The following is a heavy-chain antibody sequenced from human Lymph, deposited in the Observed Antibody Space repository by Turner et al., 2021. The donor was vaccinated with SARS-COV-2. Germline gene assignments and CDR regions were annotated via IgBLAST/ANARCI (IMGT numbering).Heavy chain of an antibody. CDR2: ISYDGSNK. D-gene: IGHD3-22*01. Sequence: QVQRMESGGGLVQPGRSLRFSCQASGFTFSSYIMHWVRQAPGKGLEWVAVISYDGSNKYYADSVKGRFTISRDNSKNTLYLQMNSLRAEDTAVYYCARDLVVVTSAFDIWGQGTKVTVSS. V-gene: IGHV3-30-3*01. CDR3: ARDLVVVTSAFDI. CDR1: GFTFSSYI. J-gene: IGHJ3*02.